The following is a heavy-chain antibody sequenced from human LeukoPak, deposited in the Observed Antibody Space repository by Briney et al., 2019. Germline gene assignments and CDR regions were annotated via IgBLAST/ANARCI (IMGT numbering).Heavy chain of an antibody. V-gene: IGHV4-34*01. CDR3: ARWRERYSRARPEGLAARNYGMDV. D-gene: IGHD6-13*01. Sequence: SETLSLTCAVYGGSFSGYYWSWIRQPPGKGLEWIGEINHSGSTNYNPSLKSRVTISVDTSKNQFSLKLSSVTAADTAVYYCARWRERYSRARPEGLAARNYGMDVWGKGTTVTVSS. J-gene: IGHJ6*04. CDR1: GGSFSGYY. CDR2: INHSGST.